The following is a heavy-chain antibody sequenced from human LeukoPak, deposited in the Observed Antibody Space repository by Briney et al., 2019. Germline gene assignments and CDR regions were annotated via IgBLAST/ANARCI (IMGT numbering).Heavy chain of an antibody. CDR2: IYSGGST. V-gene: IGHV3-53*01. D-gene: IGHD3-3*01. CDR3: ATESLEGFRYFPL. J-gene: IGHJ1*01. Sequence: GSLRLSCAASEFTVSSNYMSWVRQAPGKGLEWVSVIYSGGSTFYADSVKGRFTISRHSSKNTMYLQMNSLRAEDTANYYCATESLEGFRYFPLWGQGTLVSVSS. CDR1: EFTVSSNY.